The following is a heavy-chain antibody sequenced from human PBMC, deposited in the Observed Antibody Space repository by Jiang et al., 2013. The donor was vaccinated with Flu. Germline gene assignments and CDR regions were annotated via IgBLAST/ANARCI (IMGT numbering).Heavy chain of an antibody. CDR2: TYYRSKWYN. CDR1: GDSVSSNSAA. Sequence: QTLSLTCAISGDSVSSNSAAWNWIRQSPSRGLEWLGRTYYRSKWYNDYAVSVKSRITINPDTSKNQFSLQLNSVTPEDTAVYYCARGLRGWIQLWLAAFDIWGQGTMVTVSS. CDR3: ARGLRGWIQLWLAAFDI. D-gene: IGHD5-18*01. V-gene: IGHV6-1*01. J-gene: IGHJ3*02.